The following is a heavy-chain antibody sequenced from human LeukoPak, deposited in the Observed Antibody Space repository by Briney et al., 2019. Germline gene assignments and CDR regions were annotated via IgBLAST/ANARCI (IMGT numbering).Heavy chain of an antibody. Sequence: PGGSLRLSCAASGFTFSGYWMSWVRQAPGKGLEWVANIKQDGSEKYFVDSVKGRFTISRDNAKNSLYLQMNSLRAEDTAVYFCARGRYCSSTSCSYFDYWGQGTLVTVSS. V-gene: IGHV3-7*05. CDR3: ARGRYCSSTSCSYFDY. CDR2: IKQDGSEK. J-gene: IGHJ4*02. CDR1: GFTFSGYW. D-gene: IGHD2-2*01.